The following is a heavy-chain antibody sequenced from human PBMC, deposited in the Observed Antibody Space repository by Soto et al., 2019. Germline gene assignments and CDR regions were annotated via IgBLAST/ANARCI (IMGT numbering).Heavy chain of an antibody. D-gene: IGHD2-21*02. CDR1: VFALTYIGEG. CDR3: VQSRCGGDCLTFYSSHAYYGLDV. CDR2: VYWDDDK. Sequence: QITLKESGPTLVKPTQTRTLNCTFSVFALTYIGEGVGWNREPPGKALEWLALVYWDDDKRYNPSLRSRLTITKDTSKKQVVLTMTNMDPVDTATYYCVQSRCGGDCLTFYSSHAYYGLDVWGQGTTVTVSS. J-gene: IGHJ6*02. V-gene: IGHV2-5*02.